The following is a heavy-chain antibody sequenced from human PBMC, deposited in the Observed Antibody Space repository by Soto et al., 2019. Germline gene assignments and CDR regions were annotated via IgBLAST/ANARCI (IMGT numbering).Heavy chain of an antibody. CDR1: GFTFSDYG. CDR2: ISYDGSNQ. Sequence: GGSLRLSCAASGFTFSDYGMHWVRQAPGKGLEWVAVISYDGSNQYYADSVKGRFTISRDNSKDTLFLQVNSLRIEDTAVYYCAKMVYGDYLFDYWGQGTLVTVSS. V-gene: IGHV3-30*18. D-gene: IGHD4-17*01. J-gene: IGHJ4*02. CDR3: AKMVYGDYLFDY.